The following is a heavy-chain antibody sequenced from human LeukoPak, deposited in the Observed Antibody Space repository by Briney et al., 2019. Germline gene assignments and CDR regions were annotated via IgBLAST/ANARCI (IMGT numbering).Heavy chain of an antibody. CDR1: GGSISSYY. D-gene: IGHD3-22*01. CDR3: ARADSSGYPFDY. J-gene: IGHJ4*02. CDR2: IYYSGST. Sequence: SETLSLTCTVSGGSISSYYWSWIRQPPGKGLEWIGYIYYSGSTNYNPSLKSRVTISVETSKNQFSLKLSSVTAADTAVYYCARADSSGYPFDYWGQGTLVTVSS. V-gene: IGHV4-59*01.